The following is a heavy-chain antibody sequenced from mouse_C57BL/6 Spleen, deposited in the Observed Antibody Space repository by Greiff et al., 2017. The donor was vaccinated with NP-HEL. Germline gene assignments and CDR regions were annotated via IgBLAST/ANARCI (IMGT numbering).Heavy chain of an antibody. Sequence: QVQLQQSGAELARPGASVKMSCKAPGYTFTSYTMHWVKQRPGQGLEWIGYINPSSGYTKYNQKFKDKATLTADKSSSTAYMQLSSLTSEDSAVYYCASTRDGYYATAMDYWGQGTSVTVSS. V-gene: IGHV1-4*01. CDR1: GYTFTSYT. J-gene: IGHJ4*01. CDR3: ASTRDGYYATAMDY. CDR2: INPSSGYT. D-gene: IGHD2-3*01.